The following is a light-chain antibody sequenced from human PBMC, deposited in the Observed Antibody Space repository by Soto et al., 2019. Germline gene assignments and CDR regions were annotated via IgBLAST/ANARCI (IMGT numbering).Light chain of an antibody. CDR1: QSVAND. J-gene: IGKJ2*01. CDR3: QQYNIWPPYT. Sequence: ELVMTQSTSPLYVSPGESATLSWRASQSVANDLAWYQHKPGQAPRLLIYGASTRATGIPARFSGSGSGTEFTLTISGLQSEDFALYYCQQYNIWPPYTFGQGTKVDIK. CDR2: GAS. V-gene: IGKV3-15*01.